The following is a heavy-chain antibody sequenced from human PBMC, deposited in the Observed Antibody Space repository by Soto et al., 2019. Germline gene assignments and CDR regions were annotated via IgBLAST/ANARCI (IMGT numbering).Heavy chain of an antibody. D-gene: IGHD4-4*01. V-gene: IGHV1-2*02. CDR1: GYIFTGYY. CDR2: INPISGGT. J-gene: IGHJ4*02. Sequence: ASVKVSCKASGYIFTGYYIHWVRQAPGLGLEWMGWINPISGGTGYAQKFQGRVTMTRVTSITSAYSTAYMELTGLKSDDTAVYYCARTTSFRSFQASDYWGQGTLVTVSS. CDR3: ARTTSFRSFQASDY.